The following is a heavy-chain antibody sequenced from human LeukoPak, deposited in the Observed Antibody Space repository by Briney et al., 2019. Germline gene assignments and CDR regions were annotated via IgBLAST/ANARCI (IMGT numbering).Heavy chain of an antibody. CDR3: ASQTTRRLPIAVADYFDY. J-gene: IGHJ4*02. CDR2: ISTSSSHI. Sequence: PGGSLRLSCGVSGFTFSSYSMNWVRQAPGKGLEWVSFISTSSSHIYYADSVKGRFTISRDNARNSLYLQMNSLRPEDTAVYYCASQTTRRLPIAVADYFDYWGQGTLVTVSS. V-gene: IGHV3-21*01. CDR1: GFTFSSYS. D-gene: IGHD6-19*01.